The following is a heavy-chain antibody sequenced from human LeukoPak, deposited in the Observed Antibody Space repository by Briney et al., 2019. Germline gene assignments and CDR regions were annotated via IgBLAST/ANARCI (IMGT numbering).Heavy chain of an antibody. Sequence: GGSLRLSCAASGFTFSDYYMSWIRQAPGKGLEWLSYITDSGSTIYYADSVRDRFTVSRDNGKNSLYLQMNYLRADDTAVYYCAREGLAYFDYWGQGTLVTVSS. CDR3: AREGLAYFDY. CDR2: ITDSGSTI. J-gene: IGHJ4*02. D-gene: IGHD3/OR15-3a*01. CDR1: GFTFSDYY. V-gene: IGHV3-11*01.